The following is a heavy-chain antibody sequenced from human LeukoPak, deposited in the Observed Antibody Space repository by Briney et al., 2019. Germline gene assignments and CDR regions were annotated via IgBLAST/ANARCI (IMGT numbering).Heavy chain of an antibody. CDR2: IYYSGST. CDR3: ARDRSRDGYNRFDY. V-gene: IGHV4-59*01. Sequence: KPSETLSLTCTVSGGSISSYYWSWIRQPPGKGLEWIGYIYYSGSTNYNPSLKSRVTISVDTSKNQFSLKLSSVTAADTAVYYCARDRSRDGYNRFDYWGQGTLVTVSS. J-gene: IGHJ4*02. CDR1: GGSISSYY. D-gene: IGHD5-24*01.